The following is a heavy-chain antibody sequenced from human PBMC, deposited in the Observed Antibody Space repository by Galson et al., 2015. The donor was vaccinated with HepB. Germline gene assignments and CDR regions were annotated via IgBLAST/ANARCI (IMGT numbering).Heavy chain of an antibody. CDR1: GFTFSSYA. V-gene: IGHV3-64D*06. CDR2: ISSNGGST. J-gene: IGHJ5*02. Sequence: SLRLSCAASGFTFSSYAMHWVRQAPGKGLEYVSAISSNGGSTYYADSVKGRFTISRDNSKNTLYLQMSSQRAEDTAVYYCVKVKWFGELLGWFDPWGQGTLVTVSS. D-gene: IGHD3-10*01. CDR3: VKVKWFGELLGWFDP.